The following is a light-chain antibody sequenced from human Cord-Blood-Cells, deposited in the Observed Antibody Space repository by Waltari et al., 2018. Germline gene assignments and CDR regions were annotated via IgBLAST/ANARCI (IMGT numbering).Light chain of an antibody. CDR2: GAS. Sequence: EIVLTQSPGTLSLSPGERVTLSCRASQSVSSSYLAWYQHKPGQAPRLLIYGASSRATGIPDRFSGSGSGTDFTLTISRLEPEDFAVYYCQQYGSSPMYTFGQGTKLKIK. V-gene: IGKV3-20*01. CDR3: QQYGSSPMYT. J-gene: IGKJ2*01. CDR1: QSVSSSY.